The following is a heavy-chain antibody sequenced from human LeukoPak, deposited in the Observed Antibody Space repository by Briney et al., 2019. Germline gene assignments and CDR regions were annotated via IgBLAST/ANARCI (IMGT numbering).Heavy chain of an antibody. D-gene: IGHD5-18*01. J-gene: IGHJ6*02. CDR1: GFTFSSYG. CDR3: AKDPELSSYGPNYYYYYGMDV. Sequence: GGSLRLSCAASGFTFSSYGIHWVRQAPGKGLEWVAFIRYDGSNKYYADSVKGRFTISRDNSKNTLYLQVNSLRAEDTAVYYCAKDPELSSYGPNYYYYYGMDVWGQRTTVTVSS. V-gene: IGHV3-30*02. CDR2: IRYDGSNK.